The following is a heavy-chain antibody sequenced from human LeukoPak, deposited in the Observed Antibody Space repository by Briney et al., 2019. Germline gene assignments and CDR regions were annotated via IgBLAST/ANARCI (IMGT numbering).Heavy chain of an antibody. D-gene: IGHD3-10*01. CDR2: ISSSSSYI. J-gene: IGHJ4*02. CDR1: GFTFSSYS. V-gene: IGHV3-21*01. CDR3: ARDFLFLGMHYYGSGSYYNAYDY. Sequence: GGSLRLSFAASGFTFSSYSMNWVRQAPGKGLEWVSSISSSSSYIYYADSVKGRFTISRDNAKDSVYLQMNSLRAEDTAVYYCARDFLFLGMHYYGSGSYYNAYDYWGQGTLVTVSS.